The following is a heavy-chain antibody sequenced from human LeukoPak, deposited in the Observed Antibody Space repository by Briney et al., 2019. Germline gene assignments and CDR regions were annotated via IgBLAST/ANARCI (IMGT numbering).Heavy chain of an antibody. J-gene: IGHJ4*02. CDR2: ISGDGGNT. D-gene: IGHD1-26*01. CDR3: VRDRGTYRPIDY. V-gene: IGHV3-23*01. Sequence: PGGSLRLSCAASGFTFSSYAMSWVRQAPGKGLEWVSAISGDGGNTHYADSVRGRFTVSRDNSKNTLYLQMNSLRAEDTAIYYCVRDRGTYRPIDYWGQGTLVTVSS. CDR1: GFTFSSYA.